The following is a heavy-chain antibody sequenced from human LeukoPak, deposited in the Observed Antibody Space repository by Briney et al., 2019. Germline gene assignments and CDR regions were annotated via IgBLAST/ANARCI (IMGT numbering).Heavy chain of an antibody. CDR1: GFTFSSYG. J-gene: IGHJ4*02. V-gene: IGHV3-30*02. CDR3: ALWEAAPSDY. D-gene: IGHD1-26*01. CDR2: IRYDGSNK. Sequence: GGSLRLSCAASGFTFSSYGMHWVRQAPGKGLEWVAFIRYDGSNKYYADSVKGRFTISRDNSKNTLYLQMNSLRAEDTAVYYCALWEAAPSDYWGQGTLVTVSS.